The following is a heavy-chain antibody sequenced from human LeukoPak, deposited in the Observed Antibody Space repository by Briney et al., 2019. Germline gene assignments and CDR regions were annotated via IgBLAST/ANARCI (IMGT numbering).Heavy chain of an antibody. D-gene: IGHD2-15*01. CDR3: ARGGRGRYYYYGMDV. V-gene: IGHV4-34*01. CDR1: GGSFSGYY. J-gene: IGHJ6*02. CDR2: INHSGST. Sequence: PSETLSLTCAVYGGSFSGYYWSWIRQPPGKGLEWIGEINHSGSTNYNPSLKSRVTISVDTSKNQFSLKLSSVTAADTAVYYCARGGRGRYYYYGMDVWGQGTTVTVSS.